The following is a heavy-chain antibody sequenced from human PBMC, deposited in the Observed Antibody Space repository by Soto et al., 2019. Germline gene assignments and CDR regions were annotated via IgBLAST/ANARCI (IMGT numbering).Heavy chain of an antibody. D-gene: IGHD6-13*01. CDR2: IIPIFGTA. CDR3: ASQVSSERGWFDP. V-gene: IGHV1-69*06. CDR1: GGTFSSYA. J-gene: IGHJ5*02. Sequence: QVQLVQSGAEVKKPGSSVKVSCKASGGTFSSYAISWVRQAPGQGLEWMGGIIPIFGTANYAQKFQGRVTINADKSTSTAYMELINLRSEDTAVYYLASQVSSERGWFDPWGQGTLVTVSS.